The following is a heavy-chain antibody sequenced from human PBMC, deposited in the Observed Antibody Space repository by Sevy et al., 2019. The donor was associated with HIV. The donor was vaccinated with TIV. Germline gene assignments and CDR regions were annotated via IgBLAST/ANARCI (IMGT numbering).Heavy chain of an antibody. CDR3: ARGNPVYCVGGSCYRPLDY. J-gene: IGHJ4*02. V-gene: IGHV3-11*01. Sequence: GGSLRLSCVVSGFTFNDYYMSWIRRAPGEGRGGVPHIILDGTSISYADSVKGRFTISRDNAKNSLYLQMNSLRAEDTAVYYCARGNPVYCVGGSCYRPLDYWGRGTLVTVSS. CDR1: GFTFNDYY. D-gene: IGHD2-15*01. CDR2: IILDGTSI.